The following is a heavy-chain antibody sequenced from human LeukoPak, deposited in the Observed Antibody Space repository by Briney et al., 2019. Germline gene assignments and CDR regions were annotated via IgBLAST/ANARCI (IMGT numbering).Heavy chain of an antibody. Sequence: ASVKVSCTVSGYTLTELSMHWVRQAPGKGLEWMGGFDPEDGETIYAQKFQGRVTMTEDTSTDTAYMELSSLRSEDTAVYYCATAPTGGGSFALGAFDIWGQGTMVTVSS. CDR2: FDPEDGET. CDR1: GYTLTELS. CDR3: ATAPTGGGSFALGAFDI. V-gene: IGHV1-24*01. J-gene: IGHJ3*02. D-gene: IGHD1-26*01.